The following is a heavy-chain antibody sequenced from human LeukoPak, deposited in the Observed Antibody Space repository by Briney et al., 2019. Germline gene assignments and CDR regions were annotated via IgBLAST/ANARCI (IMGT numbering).Heavy chain of an antibody. CDR2: INPNSGVT. CDR1: GYTFTDYY. Sequence: ASVKVSCKPSGYTFTDYYMQWVRQAPGQGLEWMGRINPNSGVTKNAQKFQGRVTMTRDTSTSTAYMELSRVRSDDTAVSYCARDFPVLTDWGQGTPVTVSS. V-gene: IGHV1-2*06. CDR3: ARDFPVLTD. J-gene: IGHJ4*01.